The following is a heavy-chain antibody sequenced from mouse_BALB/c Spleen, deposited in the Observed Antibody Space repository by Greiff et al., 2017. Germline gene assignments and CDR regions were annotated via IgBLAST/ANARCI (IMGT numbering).Heavy chain of an antibody. Sequence: VQLQESGAELVRPGTSVKISCKASGYTFTNYWLGWVKQRPGHGLEWIGDIYPGGGYTNYNEKFKGQTTLAADTSSSTAYMQLSSLTSEDSAVYFCARTRRAMDYWGQGTSVTVSS. CDR2: IYPGGGYT. J-gene: IGHJ4*01. V-gene: IGHV1-63*02. CDR1: GYTFTNYW. CDR3: ARTRRAMDY.